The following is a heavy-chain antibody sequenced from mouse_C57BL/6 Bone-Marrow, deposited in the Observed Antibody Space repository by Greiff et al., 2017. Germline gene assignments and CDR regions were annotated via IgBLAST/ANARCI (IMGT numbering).Heavy chain of an antibody. CDR2: IYPTSGRT. Sequence: QVQLQQPGAELVKPGASVKMSCKASGYTFTSYWITWVKPRPGQGLEWIGDIYPTSGRTNYNEKFKSKAILTVDTSSNTAYMQLSSLTSEDSAVFYCARSGALGRRFDYWGQGTTLTVSS. V-gene: IGHV1-55*01. J-gene: IGHJ2*01. CDR1: GYTFTSYW. CDR3: ARSGALGRRFDY. D-gene: IGHD4-1*01.